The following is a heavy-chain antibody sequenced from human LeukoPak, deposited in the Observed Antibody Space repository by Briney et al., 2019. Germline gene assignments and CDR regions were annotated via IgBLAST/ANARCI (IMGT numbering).Heavy chain of an antibody. CDR1: GGSIGTYY. V-gene: IGHV4-59*08. J-gene: IGHJ6*03. CDR3: ARHIGGGIEDMDV. Sequence: PSETLSLTCTVSGGSIGTYYWSWIRQSPGKGLEWIGYIYVTGSTRYNPYLQSRVTISVDTSRNQFFLKMSSVTAADTAVYYCARHIGGGIEDMDVWGKGTEVTVSS. CDR2: IYVTGST. D-gene: IGHD3-16*02.